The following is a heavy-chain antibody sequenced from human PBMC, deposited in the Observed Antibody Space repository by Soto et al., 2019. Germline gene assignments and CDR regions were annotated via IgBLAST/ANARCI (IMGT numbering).Heavy chain of an antibody. V-gene: IGHV4-4*02. D-gene: IGHD3-3*01. CDR2: IYHTGTS. CDR3: ARASSRWSFDL. J-gene: IGHJ2*01. Sequence: QVQLQESGPGLVKPSGTLSLTCTVSSGSISSINWWSWIRQPPGKGLEWIGEIYHTGTSNYNPSLRSRATMSVDKSRNQMSLTLTSVTAADTAVYFSARASSRWSFDLWGRGTLVAVSS. CDR1: SGSISSINW.